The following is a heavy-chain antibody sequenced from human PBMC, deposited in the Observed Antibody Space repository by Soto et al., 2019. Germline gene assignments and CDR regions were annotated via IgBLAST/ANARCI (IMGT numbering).Heavy chain of an antibody. CDR2: IYYSGST. J-gene: IGHJ4*02. V-gene: IGHV4-59*01. D-gene: IGHD3-10*01. CDR3: ARTWGGFGDY. CDR1: GGSISSYY. Sequence: QVQLQESGPGLVKPSETLSLTCTVSGGSISSYYWSWIRQPPGKGLEWIGYIYYSGSTNYNPSLRSRVPPSVDTSQYQFSLEPSSVAAADPAVDYWARTWGGFGDYWGQGTLVTVSS.